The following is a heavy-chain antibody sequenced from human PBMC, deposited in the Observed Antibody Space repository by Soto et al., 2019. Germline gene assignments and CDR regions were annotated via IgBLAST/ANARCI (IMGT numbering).Heavy chain of an antibody. V-gene: IGHV3-7*04. D-gene: IGHD3-22*01. Sequence: GGSLRLSCAASGFTFSSYWMSWARQAPGKGLEWVANIKPDGSEKWYVDSVKGRVTISRDNAKNSLYLQINSLRAEDTAVYYCARGDYYDSSGPFSDAFDIWGQGTMVTVSS. CDR2: IKPDGSEK. CDR1: GFTFSSYW. J-gene: IGHJ3*02. CDR3: ARGDYYDSSGPFSDAFDI.